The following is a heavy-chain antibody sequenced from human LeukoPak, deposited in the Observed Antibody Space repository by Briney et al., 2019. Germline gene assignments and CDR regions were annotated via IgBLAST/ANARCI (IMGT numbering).Heavy chain of an antibody. CDR3: AKDRYYDSSGYLEG. V-gene: IGHV3-43*02. Sequence: GGSLRLSCAASGFTFDDYAMHWVRQAPGKGLEWVSLISGDGGSTYYADSVKGRFTISRDNSKNSPYLQMNSLRTEDTALYYCAKDRYYDSSGYLEGWGQGTLVTVSS. CDR1: GFTFDDYA. CDR2: ISGDGGST. J-gene: IGHJ4*02. D-gene: IGHD3-22*01.